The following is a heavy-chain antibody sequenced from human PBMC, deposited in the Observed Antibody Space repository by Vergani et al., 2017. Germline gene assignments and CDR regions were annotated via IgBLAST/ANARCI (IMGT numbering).Heavy chain of an antibody. D-gene: IGHD2-15*01. CDR2: MDYSGST. J-gene: IGHJ4*02. CDR1: GDSVISTDYH. CDR3: ASKRGACRAAYCHSYDF. V-gene: IGHV4-39*01. Sequence: QVQLQESGPGLVKPSETLSLTCTVSGDSVISTDYHWGWIRQPPGKGLEWIVSMDYSGSTSYNPSLESRISISLETAKNQFSLMLTSVTAADTAVYYCASKRGACRAAYCHSYDFWGPGTLVGVSS.